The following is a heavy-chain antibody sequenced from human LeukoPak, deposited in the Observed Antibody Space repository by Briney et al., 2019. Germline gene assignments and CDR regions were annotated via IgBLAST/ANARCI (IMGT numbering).Heavy chain of an antibody. V-gene: IGHV3-64*01. CDR3: XRDGPXXQLWPYFDY. D-gene: IGHD5-18*01. CDR2: ISSNGGST. J-gene: IGHJ4*02. CDR1: GFTFSSYA. Sequence: GGSLRLSCAASGFTFSSYAMHWVRQAPGKGLEYVSAISSNGGSTYYANSVKGRFTISRDNSKTTLYLQMGSLRAEDMAVYYCXRDGPXXQLWPYFDYWXQGTLVTVSS.